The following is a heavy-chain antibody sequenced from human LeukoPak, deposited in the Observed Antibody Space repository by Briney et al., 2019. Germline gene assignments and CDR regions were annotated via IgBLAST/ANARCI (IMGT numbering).Heavy chain of an antibody. CDR1: GGTFSSYA. Sequence: SVKVSCKASGGTFSSYAISWVRQAPGQGFEWMGGIIPIFGTANYAQKFQGRVTITADESTSTAYMELSSLRSEDTAVYYCARGGGEYDYVWGSYRHAFDIWGQGTMVTVSS. J-gene: IGHJ3*02. D-gene: IGHD3-16*02. V-gene: IGHV1-69*13. CDR3: ARGGGEYDYVWGSYRHAFDI. CDR2: IIPIFGTA.